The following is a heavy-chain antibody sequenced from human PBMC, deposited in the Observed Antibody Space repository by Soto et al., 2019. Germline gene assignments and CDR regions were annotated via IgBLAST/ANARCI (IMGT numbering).Heavy chain of an antibody. CDR3: ARDTEWELRPFVLMDV. CDR2: IIPIFGTA. CDR1: GGTFSSYA. D-gene: IGHD1-26*01. Sequence: GASVKVSCKASGGTFSSYAISWVRQAPGQGLEWMGGIIPIFGTANYAQKFQGRVTITADESTSTAYMELSSLRSEDAAVYYCARDTEWELRPFVLMDVWGQGTTVTVSS. J-gene: IGHJ6*02. V-gene: IGHV1-69*13.